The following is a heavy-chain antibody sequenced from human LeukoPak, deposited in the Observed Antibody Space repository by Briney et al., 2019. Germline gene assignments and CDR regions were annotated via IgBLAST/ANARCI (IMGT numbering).Heavy chain of an antibody. CDR3: ARVAVAGTVLDY. CDR1: GYTFTSYG. CDR2: ISAYNGNT. D-gene: IGHD6-19*01. V-gene: IGHV1-18*01. Sequence: ASVKASCKASGYTFTSYGINWVRQAPGQGLEWMGWISAYNGNTNYAQKLQGRVTMTTDTSTSTAYMELRSLRSDDTAVYYCARVAVAGTVLDYWGQGTLVTVSS. J-gene: IGHJ4*02.